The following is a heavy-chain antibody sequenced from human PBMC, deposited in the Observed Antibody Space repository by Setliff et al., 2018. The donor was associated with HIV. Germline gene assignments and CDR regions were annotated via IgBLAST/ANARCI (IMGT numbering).Heavy chain of an antibody. D-gene: IGHD3-22*01. CDR1: GGSISSHY. J-gene: IGHJ4*02. CDR3: ARVIEGGSGSMDY. V-gene: IGHV4-59*11. Sequence: PSETLSLTCTVPGGSISSHYWSWIRQPPGKGLEWIGYIYYSGSTNYNPSLKSRVTISVDTSKNQFSLKLSSVTAADTAVYYCARVIEGGSGSMDYWGQGTLVTVSS. CDR2: IYYSGST.